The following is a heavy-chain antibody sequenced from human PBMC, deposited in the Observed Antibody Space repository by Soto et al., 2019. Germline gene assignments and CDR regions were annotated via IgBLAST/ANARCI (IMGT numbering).Heavy chain of an antibody. CDR1: GFTFSSYA. V-gene: IGHV3-30-3*01. CDR2: ISYDGSNK. Sequence: QVQLVESGGGVVQPGRSLRLSCAASGFTFSSYAMHSVRQAPGKGLEWVAVISYDGSNKYYADSVKGRFTISRDNSKNTLYLQMNSLRAEDTAVYYCARARYYDRGGMDVWGQGTTVTVSS. CDR3: ARARYYDRGGMDV. D-gene: IGHD3-22*01. J-gene: IGHJ6*02.